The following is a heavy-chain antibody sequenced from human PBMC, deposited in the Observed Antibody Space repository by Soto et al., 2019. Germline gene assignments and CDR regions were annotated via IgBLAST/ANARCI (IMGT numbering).Heavy chain of an antibody. D-gene: IGHD1-7*01. V-gene: IGHV1-69*12. CDR3: AVDDDRRQLGGNSDYSLDV. CDR2: IIPFFRTP. J-gene: IGHJ6*02. CDR1: GGTFSSYA. Sequence: QVHLVQSGAEVKEPGSSVKVSCKASGGTFSSYAISWLRQAPGHGLEWMGGIIPFFRTPDYAQKFQGRVTIPADETTRTAYIELRSLTSEETAVYYCAVDDDRRQLGGNSDYSLDVWRQGTTVTVSS.